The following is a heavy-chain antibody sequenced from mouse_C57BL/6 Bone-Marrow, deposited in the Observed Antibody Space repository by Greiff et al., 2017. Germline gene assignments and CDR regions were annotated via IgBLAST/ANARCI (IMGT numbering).Heavy chain of an antibody. J-gene: IGHJ4*01. V-gene: IGHV1-72*01. CDR3: ARSSSITTVVGNAMDY. D-gene: IGHD1-1*01. CDR1: GYTFTSYW. CDR2: IDPNSGGT. Sequence: VQLQQPGAELVKPAASVKLSCKASGYTFTSYWMHWVKQRPGRGLEWIGRIDPNSGGTKYNEKFKSKATLTVDKPSSTAYMQLSSLTSEDSAVYYCARSSSITTVVGNAMDYWGQGTSVTVSS.